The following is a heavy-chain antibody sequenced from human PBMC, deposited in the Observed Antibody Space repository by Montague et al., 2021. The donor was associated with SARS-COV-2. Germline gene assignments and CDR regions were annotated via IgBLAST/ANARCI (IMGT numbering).Heavy chain of an antibody. CDR2: ISYTGST. D-gene: IGHD6-13*01. CDR1: GGSISRSTSS. V-gene: IGHV4-39*01. Sequence: SETLSLTSTVSGGSISRSTSSWAWIRQPPGKGLEWIRSISYTGSTYYNPSLKSRVTISVDTSRNQFSLRLSSVTAADTSAYYCARLPLVSSWSRAAGYYYYGMDVWGQGTTVTVSS. CDR3: ARLPLVSSWSRAAGYYYYGMDV. J-gene: IGHJ6*02.